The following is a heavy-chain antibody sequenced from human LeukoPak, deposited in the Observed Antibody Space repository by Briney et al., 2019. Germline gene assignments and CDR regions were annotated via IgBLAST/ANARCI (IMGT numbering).Heavy chain of an antibody. CDR1: GGSISSYY. D-gene: IGHD5-24*01. CDR2: IYYSGST. CDR3: ARVWGYRDGYNHPFDY. V-gene: IGHV4-59*01. J-gene: IGHJ4*02. Sequence: PSETLSLTCTVSGGSISSYYWSWIRQPPGKGLEWIGYIYYSGSTNYNPSLKSRVTISVDTSKNQFSLKLSSVTAADTAVYYCARVWGYRDGYNHPFDYSGQGTLVTVSS.